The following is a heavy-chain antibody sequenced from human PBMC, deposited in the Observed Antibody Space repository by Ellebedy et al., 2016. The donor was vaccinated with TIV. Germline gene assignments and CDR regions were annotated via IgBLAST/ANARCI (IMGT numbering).Heavy chain of an antibody. J-gene: IGHJ5*02. D-gene: IGHD4-17*01. CDR3: ARRASYGDYAVQVNPWFDP. V-gene: IGHV3-7*01. CDR2: IRQEGDEI. CDR1: GFNFRSCW. Sequence: GGSLRLSCAASGFNFRSCWMTWVRQAPGKGLGWVAKIRQEGDEIYYVESVKGRFTISRDNAKNSLFLQMNSLRVEDTAVYYCARRASYGDYAVQVNPWFDPWGQGTLVTVSS.